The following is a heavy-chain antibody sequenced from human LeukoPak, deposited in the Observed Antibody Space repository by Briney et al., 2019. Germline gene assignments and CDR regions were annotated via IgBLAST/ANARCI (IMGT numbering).Heavy chain of an antibody. CDR1: GYTFNNYG. J-gene: IGHJ5*02. V-gene: IGHV1-18*01. CDR2: ISPYNGNT. CDR3: ARDQGVPAAIMWFDP. D-gene: IGHD2-2*02. Sequence: ASVKVSCKSSGYTFNNYGISWLRQAPGLGLEWLRWISPYNGNTHYAQNLQGRVTLTTDTSTGTAYMELRSLRSDDTAIYYCARDQGVPAAIMWFDPWGQGTLVTVSS.